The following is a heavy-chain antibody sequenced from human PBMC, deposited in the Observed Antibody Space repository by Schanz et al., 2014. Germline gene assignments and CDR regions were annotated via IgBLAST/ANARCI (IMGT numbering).Heavy chain of an antibody. CDR2: ISHSGRT. V-gene: IGHV4-34*01. CDR3: ARHLAESAAAAFDS. Sequence: QVQLQQWGAGLLKPSETLSLTCAVYGGSFSGYFWSWTRQSPEKGLEWIGEISHSGRTTYNPSLKCQAAIAVDTSKNQFFLKLGAVAAADTAVYYCARHLAESAAAAFDSWGQGTLVAVSS. J-gene: IGHJ4*02. CDR1: GGSFSGYF. D-gene: IGHD2-2*01.